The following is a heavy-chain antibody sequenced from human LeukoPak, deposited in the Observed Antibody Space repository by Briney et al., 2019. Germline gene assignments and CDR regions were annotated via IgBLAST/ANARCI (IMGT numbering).Heavy chain of an antibody. CDR1: GGSICSYY. Sequence: SETLSLTCTVSGGSICSYYWSWIRQPAGKGLEWIGRIYTSGSTNYNPSLKSRVTMSVDTSKNQFSLKLSSVTAADTAVYYCARDARLQRRPIRSRYFDLWGRGTLVTVSS. V-gene: IGHV4-4*07. CDR2: IYTSGST. D-gene: IGHD4-11*01. J-gene: IGHJ2*01. CDR3: ARDARLQRRPIRSRYFDL.